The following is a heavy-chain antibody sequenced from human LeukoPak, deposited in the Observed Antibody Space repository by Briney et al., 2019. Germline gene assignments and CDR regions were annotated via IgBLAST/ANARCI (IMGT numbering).Heavy chain of an antibody. CDR1: GGSFSGYY. CDR2: INHSGST. Sequence: SETLSLTCAVYGGSFSGYYWSWIRHPPGKGLEWIGEINHSGSTNYNPSLTSRVTISVDTSKNQFSLKLRSVTAAEAAVYYCASYTVATPYYFDYWGQGTLVTVSS. J-gene: IGHJ4*02. V-gene: IGHV4-34*01. CDR3: ASYTVATPYYFDY. D-gene: IGHD4-17*01.